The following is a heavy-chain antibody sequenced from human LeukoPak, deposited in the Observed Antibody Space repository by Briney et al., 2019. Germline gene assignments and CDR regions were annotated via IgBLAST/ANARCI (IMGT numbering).Heavy chain of an antibody. Sequence: AASVKVSCKASGYIFTSYAMHWVRQAPGQRLEWMGWINAGNGNTKYSQKFQGRVTITRDTSASTAYMELSSLRSEDTAVYYCARESEGVDYDILTGPPGMDVWGKGTTVTVSS. D-gene: IGHD3-9*01. CDR3: ARESEGVDYDILTGPPGMDV. V-gene: IGHV1-3*01. CDR1: GYIFTSYA. J-gene: IGHJ6*04. CDR2: INAGNGNT.